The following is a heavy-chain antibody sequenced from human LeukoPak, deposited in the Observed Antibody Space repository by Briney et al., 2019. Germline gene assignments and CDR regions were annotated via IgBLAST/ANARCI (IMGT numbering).Heavy chain of an antibody. CDR2: ISYDGSNK. V-gene: IGHV3-30*03. Sequence: SGGSLRLSCAASGFTFSDYYMSWIRQAPGKGLEWVAVISYDGSNKYYADSVKGRFTISRDNSKNTLYLQMNSLRAEDTAVYYCARDLGSSSPPYGMDVWGKGTTVTVSS. CDR1: GFTFSDYY. CDR3: ARDLGSSSPPYGMDV. D-gene: IGHD6-13*01. J-gene: IGHJ6*04.